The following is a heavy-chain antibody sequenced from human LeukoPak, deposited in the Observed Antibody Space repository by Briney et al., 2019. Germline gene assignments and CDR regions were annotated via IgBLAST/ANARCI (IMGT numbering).Heavy chain of an antibody. CDR3: ARPTPYIAAATGWFDP. Sequence: SETLSLTCTVSGVSISSSSYYWGGIRQPPGKGLEWIGSIYYSGSTYYNPSLKSRVTISVDTSKNQFSLKLSSVTAADTAVYYCARPTPYIAAATGWFDPWGQGTLVTVSS. D-gene: IGHD6-13*01. CDR1: GVSISSSSYY. CDR2: IYYSGST. V-gene: IGHV4-39*01. J-gene: IGHJ5*02.